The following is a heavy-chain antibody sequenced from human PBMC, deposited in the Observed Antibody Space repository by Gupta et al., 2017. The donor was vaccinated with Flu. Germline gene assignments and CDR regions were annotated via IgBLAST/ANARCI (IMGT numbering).Heavy chain of an antibody. CDR2: IIPIFGTA. D-gene: IGHD3-9*01. CDR3: AGDILTGYSPNNWFDP. CDR1: GGTFSSYA. Sequence: QVQLVQSGAEVKKPGSSVKVSCKASGGTFSSYAISWVRQAPGQGLEWMGGIIPIFGTANYAQKFQGRGTITADKSTSTAYMELSSLRSEDTAVYYCAGDILTGYSPNNWFDPWGQGTLVTVSS. V-gene: IGHV1-69*06. J-gene: IGHJ5*02.